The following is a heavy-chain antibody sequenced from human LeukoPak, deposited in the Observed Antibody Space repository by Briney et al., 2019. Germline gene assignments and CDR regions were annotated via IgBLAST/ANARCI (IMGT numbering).Heavy chain of an antibody. Sequence: GGSLRLSCAASGFTFSDYYMSWIRQAPGKGLEWVSYISSSSSSIYYADSLKGRFTNSRDNAKNSLYLHMNGLRAEDTAVYYCARGDYSSGMDYWGQGTLVTVSS. CDR2: ISSSSSSI. V-gene: IGHV3-11*04. CDR3: ARGDYSSGMDY. J-gene: IGHJ4*02. CDR1: GFTFSDYY. D-gene: IGHD3-10*01.